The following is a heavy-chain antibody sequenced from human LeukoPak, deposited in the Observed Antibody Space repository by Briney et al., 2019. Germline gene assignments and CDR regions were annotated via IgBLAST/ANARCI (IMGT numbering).Heavy chain of an antibody. CDR1: GGSISSYY. J-gene: IGHJ4*02. D-gene: IGHD4-23*01. CDR3: ARTLYGGKAQIDY. CDR2: IYYSGST. Sequence: TSETLSLTCTVSGGSISSYYWSWLRQPPGKGREWMGYIYYSGSTNYNPSLKSRVTISVDTSKNQFSLKLSSVTAADTAVYYCARTLYGGKAQIDYWGQGTLVTVSS. V-gene: IGHV4-59*01.